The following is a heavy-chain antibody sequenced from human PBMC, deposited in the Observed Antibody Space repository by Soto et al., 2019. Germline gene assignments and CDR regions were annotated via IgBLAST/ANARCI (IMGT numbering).Heavy chain of an antibody. CDR1: GSTFSTYA. D-gene: IGHD2-2*02. CDR3: AKDWDPAYCRTTTWYKTFAH. CDR2: ISYDGSNN. Sequence: QVQMVENGGGVVQPGRSLRLYCAASGSTFSTYAMHWVRHAPGTGLEGVAVISYDGSNNYYAEPVKGRFTISRDNSKNKLYLQVCRQRAEDTAVYYCAKDWDPAYCRTTTWYKTFAHWGQGTLVTVAS. V-gene: IGHV3-30*18. J-gene: IGHJ4*02.